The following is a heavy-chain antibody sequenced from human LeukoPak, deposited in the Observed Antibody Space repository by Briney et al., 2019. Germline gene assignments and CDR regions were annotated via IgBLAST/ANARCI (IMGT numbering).Heavy chain of an antibody. Sequence: ASVKVSCKASGYTFTGYYVHWVRQAPGQGLEWMGWINPNSGGTNYAQKFQGRVTMTRDTSISTAYMELSRLRSDDTAVYYCAREDTAIPAWFDPWGQGTLVTVSS. J-gene: IGHJ5*02. CDR3: AREDTAIPAWFDP. D-gene: IGHD5-18*01. CDR2: INPNSGGT. CDR1: GYTFTGYY. V-gene: IGHV1-2*02.